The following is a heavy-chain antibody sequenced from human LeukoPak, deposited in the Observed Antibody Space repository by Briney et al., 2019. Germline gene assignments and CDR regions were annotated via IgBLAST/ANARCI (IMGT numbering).Heavy chain of an antibody. CDR1: GFTFSSYA. CDR2: ISYDGSNK. J-gene: IGHJ6*02. D-gene: IGHD4-23*01. V-gene: IGHV3-30*04. Sequence: PGGSLRLSCAASGFTFSSYATHWVRQAPGKGLEWVAVISYDGSNKYYADSVKGRFTISRDNSMNTLYLQMNSLRAEDTAVYYCARSNSRFWYYYYGMDVWGQGTTVTVSS. CDR3: ARSNSRFWYYYYGMDV.